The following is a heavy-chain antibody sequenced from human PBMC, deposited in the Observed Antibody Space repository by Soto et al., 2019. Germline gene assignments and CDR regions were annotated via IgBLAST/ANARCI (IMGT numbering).Heavy chain of an antibody. CDR2: IIPLLGIG. CDR3: AREEGYYNMGTSPVSYMDA. Sequence: QVQLVQSGPEVKKSGSSVKVSCKVSGGTLSSETISWLRQAPGQGLEWMGRIIPLLGIGNYAQKFQGRVKITEDISTNTGYMELSSLTSQATAIYYCAREEGYYNMGTSPVSYMDAWGNGTTVTVSS. V-gene: IGHV1-69*08. CDR1: GGTLSSET. J-gene: IGHJ6*03. D-gene: IGHD3-9*01.